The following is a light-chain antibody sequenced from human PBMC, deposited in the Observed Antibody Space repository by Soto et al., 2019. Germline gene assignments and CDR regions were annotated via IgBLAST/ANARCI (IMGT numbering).Light chain of an antibody. J-gene: IGKJ1*01. CDR3: QQSYSTPRT. Sequence: DIQMTQSPSSLSASVGDRVTITCRASQSISSYLNWYQQKPGKAPKLLIYAASSLQSGVPSRFSGSGSGTDFTLTISSRQPEDFATYYCQQSYSTPRTFGQGTKVDIK. CDR2: AAS. CDR1: QSISSY. V-gene: IGKV1-39*01.